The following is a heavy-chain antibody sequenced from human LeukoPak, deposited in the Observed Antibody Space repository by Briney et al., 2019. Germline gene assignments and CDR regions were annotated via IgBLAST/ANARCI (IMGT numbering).Heavy chain of an antibody. Sequence: GGSLRLSCAASGFTFSSYWMIWVRHAPGKGLEWVANIKQDGSEKYYVDSVKGRFTISRDNAKNSLYLQMNSMRADDTAMYYCVRKRTEAVAGHNWFDPWGQGTLVTVSS. CDR2: IKQDGSEK. J-gene: IGHJ5*02. CDR1: GFTFSSYW. D-gene: IGHD6-19*01. V-gene: IGHV3-7*01. CDR3: VRKRTEAVAGHNWFDP.